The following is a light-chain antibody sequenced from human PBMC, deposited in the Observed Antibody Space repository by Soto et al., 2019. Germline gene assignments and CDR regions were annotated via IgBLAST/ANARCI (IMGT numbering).Light chain of an antibody. V-gene: IGLV1-44*01. CDR1: SSNIGSNT. J-gene: IGLJ2*01. CDR3: AAWDDSLNGVV. CDR2: SNN. Sequence: QSVLTQPPSAFGTSGQRVTISCSGSSSNIGSNTVNWYQQLPGTAPKLLIYSNNQRPSGVPDRFSGSKSGTSASLAISGLQSEDEADYYCAAWDDSLNGVVFGGGTKVTVL.